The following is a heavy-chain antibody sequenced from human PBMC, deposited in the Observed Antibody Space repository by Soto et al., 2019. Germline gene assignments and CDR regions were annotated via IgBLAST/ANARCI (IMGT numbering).Heavy chain of an antibody. Sequence: QVQLEQSGAEVKKPGASVKVSCKTSGYTFTSYTLHWVRQAPGQGLEWMGWINAGNGREKYSQRFRDRVSLSPDTPATTAYMELKSPRSKDPAVYYCARGGGWVGEASFDSWGQGTQVTVSS. CDR3: ARGGGWVGEASFDS. CDR2: INAGNGRE. J-gene: IGHJ4*02. CDR1: GYTFTSYT. V-gene: IGHV1-3*01. D-gene: IGHD3-10*01.